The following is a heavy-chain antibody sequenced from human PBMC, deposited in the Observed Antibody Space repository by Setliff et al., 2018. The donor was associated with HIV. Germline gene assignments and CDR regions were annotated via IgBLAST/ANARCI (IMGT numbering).Heavy chain of an antibody. CDR1: GFTFSSAW. J-gene: IGHJ4*02. CDR3: TADLVPLSSGRYLGPLDY. V-gene: IGHV3-15*01. CDR2: VKSKVDGGTI. Sequence: PGGSLRLSCAASGFTFSSAWMSWVRQAPGKGLEGVGRVKSKVDGGTIEYAAPVEGRFTISRDDSENTLYLQMNSLKTEDTGVYYCTADLVPLSSGRYLGPLDYWGQGISVTVSS. D-gene: IGHD1-26*01.